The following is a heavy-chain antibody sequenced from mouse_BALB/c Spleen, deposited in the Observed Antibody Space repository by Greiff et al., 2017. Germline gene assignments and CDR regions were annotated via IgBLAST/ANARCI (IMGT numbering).Heavy chain of an antibody. CDR3: AKHGGLRRSTTLYFDV. CDR1: GFSLTDYG. V-gene: IGHV2-6-5*01. D-gene: IGHD2-4*01. Sequence: QVHVKQSGPGLVAPSQSLSITCTVSGFSLTDYGVSWIRQPPGKGLEWLGVIWGGGSTYYNSALKSRLSISKDNSKSQVFLKMNSLQTDDTAMYYGAKHGGLRRSTTLYFDVWGAGTTVTVSS. J-gene: IGHJ1*01. CDR2: IWGGGST.